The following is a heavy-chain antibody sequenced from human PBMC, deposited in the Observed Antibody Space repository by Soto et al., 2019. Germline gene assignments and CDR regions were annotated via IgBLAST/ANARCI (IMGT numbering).Heavy chain of an antibody. Sequence: GDPLKISCQASGYSFRNYWIACVRQMPGKGLEYVWHIYPDDSDTRYNPSFKGQDTISADTSLSTAFRQWSSLEASDTAIYVCARPYRDGYKNAFQMWGQGPQVTVSS. CDR1: GYSFRNYW. CDR2: IYPDDSDT. V-gene: IGHV5-51*01. D-gene: IGHD2-21*01. J-gene: IGHJ4*02. CDR3: ARPYRDGYKNAFQM.